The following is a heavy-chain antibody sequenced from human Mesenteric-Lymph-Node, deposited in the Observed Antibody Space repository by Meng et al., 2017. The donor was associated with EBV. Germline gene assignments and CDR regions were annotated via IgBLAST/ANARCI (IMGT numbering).Heavy chain of an antibody. J-gene: IGHJ5*02. V-gene: IGHV4-39*07. Sequence: QLQLQESGPGLVKPSETLSLTCIVSGGSVSSSSYYWGWIRQPPGKGLEWIGSIYYSGSIYYNPSLKSRVTISVDTSKNQFSLNLYSVTAADTAMYYCARENPARGNWFDPWGQGALVTVSS. CDR2: IYYSGSI. D-gene: IGHD3-10*01. CDR3: ARENPARGNWFDP. CDR1: GGSVSSSSYY.